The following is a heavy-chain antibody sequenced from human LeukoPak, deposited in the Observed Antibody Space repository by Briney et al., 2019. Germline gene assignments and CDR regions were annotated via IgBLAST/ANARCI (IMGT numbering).Heavy chain of an antibody. CDR1: GGTFSSYA. CDR3: ARVFGHTSGGRPYYFDY. CDR2: IIPILGIA. D-gene: IGHD2-15*01. J-gene: IGHJ4*02. Sequence: SVKVSCKASGGTFSSYAISWVRQAPGQGLEWMGRIIPILGIANYAQKFQGRVTITADKSTSTAYMELSSLRSEDTAVYYCARVFGHTSGGRPYYFDYWGQGTLVTVSS. V-gene: IGHV1-69*04.